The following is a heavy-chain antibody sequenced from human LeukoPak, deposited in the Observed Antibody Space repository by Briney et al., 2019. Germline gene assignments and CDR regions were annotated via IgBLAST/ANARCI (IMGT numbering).Heavy chain of an antibody. CDR2: IYTSGST. CDR1: GDSISSYY. D-gene: IGHD2-2*01. Sequence: SETLSLTCTVSGDSISSYYWSWIRQPAGKGLEWIGRIYTSGSTHYNPSLKSRVTMSVDTSKNQFSLKRSSVTAADTAVYYCARGRYCGSSSCDDYYYYYMDVWGKGTTVTVSS. J-gene: IGHJ6*03. V-gene: IGHV4-4*07. CDR3: ARGRYCGSSSCDDYYYYYMDV.